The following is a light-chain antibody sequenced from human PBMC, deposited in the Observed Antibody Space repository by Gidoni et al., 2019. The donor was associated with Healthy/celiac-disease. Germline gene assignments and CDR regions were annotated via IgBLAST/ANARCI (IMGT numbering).Light chain of an antibody. CDR2: GAS. Sequence: EIVLTPSPGTLSLSPGERATLSCRASQRVSSSYLAWYQQKPGQAPRPLIYGASSRATGIPDRFSGSGSGTDFTLTISRLEPEDFAVYYCQQYGSSPPYTFGQGTKLEIK. V-gene: IGKV3-20*01. CDR1: QRVSSSY. CDR3: QQYGSSPPYT. J-gene: IGKJ2*01.